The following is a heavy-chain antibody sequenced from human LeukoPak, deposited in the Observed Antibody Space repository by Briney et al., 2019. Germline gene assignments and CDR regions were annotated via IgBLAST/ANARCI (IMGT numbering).Heavy chain of an antibody. CDR2: ISSSGSTI. CDR3: ARVGRAVKPPDAFDI. V-gene: IGHV3-48*03. J-gene: IGHJ3*02. D-gene: IGHD4-17*01. CDR1: GFTFSSYE. Sequence: GGSLRLSCAASGFTFSSYEMNWVRQAPGKGLEWVSYISSSGSTIYYADSVKGRFTISRDNAKNSLYLQMNSLRAEDTAVYYCARVGRAVKPPDAFDIWGQGTMVTVSS.